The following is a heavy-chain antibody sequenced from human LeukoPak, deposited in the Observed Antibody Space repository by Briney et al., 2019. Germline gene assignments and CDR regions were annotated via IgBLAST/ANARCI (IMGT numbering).Heavy chain of an antibody. Sequence: GGSLRLSCAASGFTFSMHWMHWVRQAPGKGLVWVSHINSDGSSTTYTDSVKGRFTISRDNAKNTVYLQMNSLRAEDTAVYYCADPSADVSDIWGQGTMVTVSS. CDR3: ADPSADVSDI. V-gene: IGHV3-74*01. CDR2: INSDGSST. D-gene: IGHD3-16*01. CDR1: GFTFSMHW. J-gene: IGHJ3*02.